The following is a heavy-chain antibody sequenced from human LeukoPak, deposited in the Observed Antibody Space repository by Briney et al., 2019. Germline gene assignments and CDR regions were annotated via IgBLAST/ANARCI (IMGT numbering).Heavy chain of an antibody. D-gene: IGHD5-24*01. V-gene: IGHV1-69*13. Sequence: ASVKVSCKASGGTFSSYAISWVRQAPGQGLEWMGGIIPIFGTANYAQKFQGRVTITADESTSTAYVELSSLRSEDTAVYYCARTGRWLQSTLDAFDIWGQGTMVTVSS. CDR2: IIPIFGTA. J-gene: IGHJ3*02. CDR1: GGTFSSYA. CDR3: ARTGRWLQSTLDAFDI.